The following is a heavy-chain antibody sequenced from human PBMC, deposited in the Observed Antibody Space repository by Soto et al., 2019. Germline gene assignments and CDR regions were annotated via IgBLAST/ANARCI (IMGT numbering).Heavy chain of an antibody. D-gene: IGHD6-6*01. J-gene: IGHJ6*02. CDR3: SKDLLRPVRAYGMDV. V-gene: IGHV3-30*18. Sequence: QVQLVESGGGVVQPGRSLRLSCAASGFTFSSYGMHWVRQAPGKGLEWVAVISYDGSNKYYADSVKGRFTISRDNSKNTLYLQINSLRAVDTAVYYCSKDLLRPVRAYGMDVWGQGTTVTVSS. CDR1: GFTFSSYG. CDR2: ISYDGSNK.